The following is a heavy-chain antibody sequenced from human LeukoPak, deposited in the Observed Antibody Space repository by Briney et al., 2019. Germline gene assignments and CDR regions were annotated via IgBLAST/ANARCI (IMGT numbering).Heavy chain of an antibody. CDR2: ISSSGSTI. J-gene: IGHJ4*02. CDR1: GFTFSSYE. D-gene: IGHD2-2*01. V-gene: IGHV3-48*03. CDR3: ASTRRLDY. Sequence: GGSLRLSCAASGFTFSSYEMNWVRQAPGRGLEWVSYISSSGSTIYYADSVKGRFTMSRDNAKNSLYLQMTSLRAEDTAVYYCASTRRLDYWGQGTLVTVSS.